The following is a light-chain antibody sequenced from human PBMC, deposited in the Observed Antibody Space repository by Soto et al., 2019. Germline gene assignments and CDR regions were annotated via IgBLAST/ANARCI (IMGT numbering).Light chain of an antibody. J-gene: IGLJ1*01. CDR2: DVS. Sequence: QSALTQPVSVSGSPGQSITIFCTGTISDVGGYNFISWYQQYPGKAPKLMICDVSNRPSGVSNRFSGSKSGNTASLTISGLQAEDEADYYCSSFTGSNYVFGTGTKVTVL. CDR1: ISDVGGYNF. CDR3: SSFTGSNYV. V-gene: IGLV2-14*03.